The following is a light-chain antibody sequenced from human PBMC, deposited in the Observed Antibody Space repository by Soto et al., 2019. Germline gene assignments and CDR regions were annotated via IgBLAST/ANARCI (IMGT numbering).Light chain of an antibody. CDR1: DSNIGNHY. CDR3: SSYRSIGTLV. J-gene: IGLJ1*01. V-gene: IGLV1-51*01. Sequence: QSVLTQPPSVSAAPGQKVTISCSGTDSNIGNHYVTWYQQVPGTAPKVLIYDDNKRPSGIPGRFSGSKSGTSATLAITGLQTGDEADYYCSSYRSIGTLVFGTGTKVTVL. CDR2: DDN.